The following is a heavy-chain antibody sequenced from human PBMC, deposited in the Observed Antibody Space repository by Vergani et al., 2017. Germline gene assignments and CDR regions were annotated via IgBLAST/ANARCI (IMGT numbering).Heavy chain of an antibody. J-gene: IGHJ2*01. V-gene: IGHV1-69*01. CDR2: IIPIFGTA. D-gene: IGHD2-2*01. CDR3: ARDRPNIPPYCSSTSCTYRGWYFDL. CDR1: GGTFSSYA. Sequence: QVQLVQSGAEVKKPGSSVKVSCKASGGTFSSYAISWVRQAPGQGLEWMGGIIPIFGTANYAQKFQGRVTITADESTSKAYMELSSLRSEDTAVYYCARDRPNIPPYCSSTSCTYRGWYFDLWGRGTLVTVSS.